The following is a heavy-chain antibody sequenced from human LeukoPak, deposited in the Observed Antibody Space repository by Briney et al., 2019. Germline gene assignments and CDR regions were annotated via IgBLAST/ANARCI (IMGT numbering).Heavy chain of an antibody. V-gene: IGHV3-21*01. Sequence: SWGSLRLSCAASGFTFSSYSMNWVRQAPGKGLEWVSSISSSSSYIYYADSVKGRFTISRDNAKNSLYLQMNSLRAEDTAVYYCARSLGTVRYFDWLLWLDYWGQGTLVTVSS. D-gene: IGHD3-9*01. CDR2: ISSSSSYI. J-gene: IGHJ4*02. CDR3: ARSLGTVRYFDWLLWLDY. CDR1: GFTFSSYS.